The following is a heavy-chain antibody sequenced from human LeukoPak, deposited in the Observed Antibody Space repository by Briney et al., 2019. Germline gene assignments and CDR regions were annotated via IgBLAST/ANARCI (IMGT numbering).Heavy chain of an antibody. D-gene: IGHD3-10*01. V-gene: IGHV3-74*01. J-gene: IGHJ6*02. CDR1: GFTLSNYW. Sequence: GGSLKLSCAASGFTLSNYWMHWVRQAPGKGLVWVSRINADGSSASYADSVKGRFTISRDNAKNTLYLQMNSLRAEDTAMYYCARDYGRSRDYGMDVWGQGTTVTVSS. CDR2: INADGSSA. CDR3: ARDYGRSRDYGMDV.